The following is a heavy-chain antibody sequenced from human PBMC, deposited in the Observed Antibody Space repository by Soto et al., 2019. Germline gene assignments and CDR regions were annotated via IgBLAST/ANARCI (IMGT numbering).Heavy chain of an antibody. J-gene: IGHJ6*02. CDR1: GGSFSGYY. Sequence: QVQLQQWGAGLLKPSETLSLTCAVYGGSFSGYYWSWIRQPPGKGLEWIGEINHSGSTNYNPSLKSRVTISGDTSKNQFSLNLSSVTAADTAVYYGARCYGSGSYYRRYGMDVWGQGTTVTVSS. V-gene: IGHV4-34*01. CDR3: ARCYGSGSYYRRYGMDV. D-gene: IGHD3-10*01. CDR2: INHSGST.